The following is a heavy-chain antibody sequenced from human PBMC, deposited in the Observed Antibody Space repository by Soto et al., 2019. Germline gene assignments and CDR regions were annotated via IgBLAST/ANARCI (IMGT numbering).Heavy chain of an antibody. CDR2: IGTSDSAI. J-gene: IGHJ4*02. V-gene: IGHV3-48*02. D-gene: IGHD1-26*01. Sequence: GGSLRLSCVASGFTFSGYFMNWVRQAPGKGLECVSSIGTSDSAIYYADSVKGRFTISRDNARNSLYLQMNSLRDEDTAVYFCARGDLLDWGQGTLVTVSS. CDR3: ARGDLLD. CDR1: GFTFSGYF.